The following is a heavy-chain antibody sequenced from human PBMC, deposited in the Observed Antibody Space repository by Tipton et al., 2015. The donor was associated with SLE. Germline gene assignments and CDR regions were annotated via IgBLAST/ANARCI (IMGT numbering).Heavy chain of an antibody. D-gene: IGHD2-2*01. CDR2: IWYDGSNK. CDR3: AKDSDHCSSISCYAWAEYFQY. Sequence: SLRLSCAASGFTFSNHGMHWVRQAPGKGLEWVAHIWYDGSNKYYADSVKGRFTISRDNPKNTLYLQMNSLRAEDTAVYYCAKDSDHCSSISCYAWAEYFQYWGQGTLVTVSS. CDR1: GFTFSNHG. J-gene: IGHJ1*01. V-gene: IGHV3-33*06.